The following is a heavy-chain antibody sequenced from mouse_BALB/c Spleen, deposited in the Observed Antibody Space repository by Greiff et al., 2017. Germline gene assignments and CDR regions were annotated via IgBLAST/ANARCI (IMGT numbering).Heavy chain of an antibody. V-gene: IGHV2-9*02. CDR3: ARDKRKYGNYDAMDY. J-gene: IGHJ4*01. CDR1: GFSLTSYG. Sequence: QVQLKQSGPGLVAPSQSLSITCTVSGFSLTSYGVHWVRQPPGKGLEWLGVIWAGGSTNYNSALMSRLSISKDNSKSQVFLKMNSLQTDDTAMYYCARDKRKYGNYDAMDYWGQGTSVTVSS. D-gene: IGHD2-10*02. CDR2: IWAGGST.